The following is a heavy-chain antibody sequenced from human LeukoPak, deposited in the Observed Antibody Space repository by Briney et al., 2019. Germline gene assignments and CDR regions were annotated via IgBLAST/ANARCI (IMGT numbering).Heavy chain of an antibody. V-gene: IGHV4-38-2*01. J-gene: IGHJ4*02. Sequence: SETLSLTCAVSGYSISSGYYWGWIRPPPGKGLEWIGSIYHSGSTYYNPSLKSRVTISVDTSKNQFSLKLSSVTAADTAVYYCARSRDGYNFDYWGQGTLVTVSS. CDR2: IYHSGST. CDR3: ARSRDGYNFDY. CDR1: GYSISSGYY. D-gene: IGHD5-24*01.